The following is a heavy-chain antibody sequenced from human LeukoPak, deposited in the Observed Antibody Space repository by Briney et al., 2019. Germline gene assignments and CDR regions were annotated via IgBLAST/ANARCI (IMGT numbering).Heavy chain of an antibody. V-gene: IGHV4-61*02. CDR3: AREKYSSGWYGEGFY. CDR2: IYTSGTT. J-gene: IGHJ4*02. Sequence: PSETLSLTCTVSGGSISSGNYYWTWIRQPAGKGLEWVGRIYTSGTTNYNPSLKSRVTISVDTSKNQFSLKLSSVTAAEKAVYYCAREKYSSGWYGEGFYWGQGTLVTVSS. CDR1: GGSISSGNYY. D-gene: IGHD6-19*01.